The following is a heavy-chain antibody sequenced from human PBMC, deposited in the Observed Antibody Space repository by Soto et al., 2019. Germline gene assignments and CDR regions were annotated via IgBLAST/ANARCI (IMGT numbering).Heavy chain of an antibody. D-gene: IGHD2-15*01. CDR1: GGSVVSGSYY. CDR3: ARSGCSGGSCYLVDY. CDR2: IYYSGST. J-gene: IGHJ4*02. Sequence: ASETLSLTCTVSGGSVVSGSYYCICIRQPPGKGLEWIGYIYYSGSTNYNPSLKSRVTISVDTSKNQFSLKLSSVTAADTAVYYCARSGCSGGSCYLVDYWGQGTLVTV. V-gene: IGHV4-61*01.